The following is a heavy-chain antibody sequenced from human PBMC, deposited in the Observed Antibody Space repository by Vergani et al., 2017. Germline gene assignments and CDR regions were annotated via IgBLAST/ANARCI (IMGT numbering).Heavy chain of an antibody. V-gene: IGHV4-59*08. Sequence: QVQLQESGPGLVKPSETLSLTCTVSGGSISSYYWSWIRQPPGKGLEWIGYIYYSGSTNYNPSLKSRVTISVDTSKNQFSLKLSSVTAADTAVYYCARQGGGYYGSGTFDYWGQGTLVTVSS. CDR1: GGSISSYY. D-gene: IGHD3-10*01. CDR3: ARQGGGYYGSGTFDY. J-gene: IGHJ4*02. CDR2: IYYSGST.